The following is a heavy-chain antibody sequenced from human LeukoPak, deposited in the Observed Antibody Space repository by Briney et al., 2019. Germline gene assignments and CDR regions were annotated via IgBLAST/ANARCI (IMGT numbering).Heavy chain of an antibody. Sequence: ASVKVSCKASGYTFTSYGISWVRQAPGQGLEWMGWISAYNGNTNYAQKLQGRVTMTTDTSTSTAYMELRSLRSDDTAVYYCARDYCSSTSCQISYFDYWGQGTLVTVSS. CDR3: ARDYCSSTSCQISYFDY. CDR2: ISAYNGNT. CDR1: GYTFTSYG. D-gene: IGHD2-2*01. V-gene: IGHV1-18*01. J-gene: IGHJ4*02.